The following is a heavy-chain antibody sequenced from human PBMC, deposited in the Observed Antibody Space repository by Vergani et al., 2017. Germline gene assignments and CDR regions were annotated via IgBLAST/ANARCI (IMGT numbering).Heavy chain of an antibody. V-gene: IGHV4-34*01. CDR1: GGSFSGYY. CDR2: INHSGST. D-gene: IGHD2-2*01. J-gene: IGHJ5*02. Sequence: QVQLQESGPGLVKPSETLSLTCAVYGGSFSGYYWSWIRQPPGKGLEWIGEINHSGSTNYNPSLKSRVTISVDTSKNQFSLKLSSVTAADTAVYYCARGLYCSSTSCYSSLAARRRWFDPWGQGTLVTVSS. CDR3: ARGLYCSSTSCYSSLAARRRWFDP.